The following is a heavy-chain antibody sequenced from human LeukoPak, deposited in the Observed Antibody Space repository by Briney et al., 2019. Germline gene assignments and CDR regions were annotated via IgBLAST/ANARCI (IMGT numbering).Heavy chain of an antibody. CDR3: AKDAVGATPDAFDI. CDR1: GFTFDDYA. D-gene: IGHD1-26*01. Sequence: GGSLRLSCAASGFTFDDYAMHWVRQPPGKGLEWVSAINWNSGSVGYADSVKGRFTISRDNAKNSLYLQMNSLRPEDMALYYCAKDAVGATPDAFDIWGQGTMVTVSS. J-gene: IGHJ3*02. V-gene: IGHV3-9*03. CDR2: INWNSGSV.